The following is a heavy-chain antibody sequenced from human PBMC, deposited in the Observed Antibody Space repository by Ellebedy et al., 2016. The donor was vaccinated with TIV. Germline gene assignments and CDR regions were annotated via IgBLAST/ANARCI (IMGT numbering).Heavy chain of an antibody. CDR1: GFTFSNYH. J-gene: IGHJ4*02. V-gene: IGHV3-23*01. Sequence: PGGSLRLSCAASGFTFSNYHMSWVRQAPGKGLEWVSGISRSGDWAHYAKSVTGRVTISRDNSENSLFLQMNSLTDEDTAVYFCAKDKGYKYGLENYFDSWGQGTLVTVSS. CDR3: AKDKGYKYGLENYFDS. CDR2: ISRSGDWA. D-gene: IGHD5-24*01.